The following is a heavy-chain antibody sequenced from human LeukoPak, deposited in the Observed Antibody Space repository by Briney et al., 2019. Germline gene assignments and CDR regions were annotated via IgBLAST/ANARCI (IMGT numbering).Heavy chain of an antibody. CDR3: AKDIAAALSRQAFDI. J-gene: IGHJ3*02. CDR1: GFTFSSYA. Sequence: PGGSLRLSCADSGFTFSSYAMSWVRQAPGKGLEWVSAISGSGGSTYYADSVKGRFTISRDNSKNTLYLQMNSLRAEDTALYYCAKDIAAALSRQAFDIWGQXTMVTVSS. CDR2: ISGSGGST. D-gene: IGHD6-13*01. V-gene: IGHV3-23*01.